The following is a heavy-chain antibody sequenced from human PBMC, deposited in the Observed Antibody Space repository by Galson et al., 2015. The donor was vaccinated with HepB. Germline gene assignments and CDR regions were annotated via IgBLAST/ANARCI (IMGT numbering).Heavy chain of an antibody. CDR3: ARAFGELYNYYYYYMDV. CDR2: INSDGSST. Sequence: SLRLSCAASGFTFSSYWMHWVRQAPGKGLVWVSRINSDGSSTSYADSVKGRFTISRDNAKNTLYLQMNSLRAEDTAVYYCARAFGELYNYYYYYMDVWGKGTTVTVSS. J-gene: IGHJ6*03. CDR1: GFTFSSYW. D-gene: IGHD3-10*01. V-gene: IGHV3-74*01.